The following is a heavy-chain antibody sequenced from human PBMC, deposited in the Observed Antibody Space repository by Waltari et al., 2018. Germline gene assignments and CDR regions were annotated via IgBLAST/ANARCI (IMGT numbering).Heavy chain of an antibody. J-gene: IGHJ4*02. D-gene: IGHD1-26*01. CDR1: GFTSSSYA. V-gene: IGHV3-30*02. CDR2: IRNDGSDK. Sequence: QVQLVESGGGVVQPGGSLSPSCAVSGFTSSSYAMHSVRRAPGKGLEWVAFIRNDGSDKYYADSVTGRFTISRDSSKDTLYLQMNSLRLEDTAVYYCARRGTSGNYNIDSWGQGTLVTVSS. CDR3: ARRGTSGNYNIDS.